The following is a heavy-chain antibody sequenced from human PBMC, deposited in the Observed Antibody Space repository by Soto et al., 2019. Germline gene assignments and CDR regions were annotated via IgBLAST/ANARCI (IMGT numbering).Heavy chain of an antibody. CDR2: IKAYSGNT. J-gene: IGHJ4*02. Sequence: LVQSGAEAKKPGTSVKVSCKASGYTSSTSTISWVRQAPGQGLEWLGWIKAYSGNTNYAPKLQGRVTMTTDTSTSTAYLELRSLTNDDTAMYYCAIANYGDDDYWGQGTLVTVSS. D-gene: IGHD4-17*01. CDR3: AIANYGDDDY. V-gene: IGHV1-18*04. CDR1: GYTSSTST.